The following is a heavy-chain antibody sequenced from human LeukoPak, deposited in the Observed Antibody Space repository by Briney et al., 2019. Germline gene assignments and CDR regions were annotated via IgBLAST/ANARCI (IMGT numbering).Heavy chain of an antibody. CDR3: ARGHDYDILTGEETDY. V-gene: IGHV4-61*02. CDR2: IYTSGST. CDR1: GGSISSGSYY. D-gene: IGHD3-9*01. J-gene: IGHJ4*02. Sequence: SETLSLTCTVSGGSISSGSYYWSWIRQPAGKGLEWIGRIYTSGSTNYNPSLKSRVTISVDTSKNQFSLKLSSVTAADTAVYYCARGHDYDILTGEETDYWGQGTLVTVS.